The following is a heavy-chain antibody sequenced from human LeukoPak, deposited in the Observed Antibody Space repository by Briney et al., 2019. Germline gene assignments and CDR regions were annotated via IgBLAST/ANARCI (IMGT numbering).Heavy chain of an antibody. CDR1: GGSISSYY. V-gene: IGHV4-59*01. CDR2: IYYSGST. CDR3: ARLSGYDWESSYDY. J-gene: IGHJ4*02. D-gene: IGHD5-12*01. Sequence: PSETLSLTCTVSGGSISSYYWSWIRQPPGKGLEGFGYIYYSGSTNYNPSLKSRVTIAVDTSKKQFSLKLSSVTAADTAVYYCARLSGYDWESSYDYWGQGTLVTVSS.